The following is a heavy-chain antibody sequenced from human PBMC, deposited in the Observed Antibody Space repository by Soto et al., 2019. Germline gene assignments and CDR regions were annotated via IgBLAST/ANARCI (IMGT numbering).Heavy chain of an antibody. D-gene: IGHD2-15*01. CDR2: ISSNGGST. CDR1: GFTFSSYA. J-gene: IGHJ3*02. CDR3: ARDRRVAATPDAFDI. V-gene: IGHV3-64*01. Sequence: GGSLRLSCAASGFTFSSYAMHWVRQAPGKGLEYVSAISSNGGSTYYANSVKGRFTISRDNSKNTLYLQMGSLRAEDMAVYYCARDRRVAATPDAFDIWGQGTMVTVSS.